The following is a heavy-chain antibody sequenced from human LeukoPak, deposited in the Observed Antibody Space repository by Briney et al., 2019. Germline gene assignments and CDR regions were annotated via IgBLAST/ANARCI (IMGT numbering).Heavy chain of an antibody. D-gene: IGHD6-19*01. V-gene: IGHV1-18*01. CDR3: ARERGIAPYSSGWYGE. J-gene: IGHJ4*02. CDR2: ISAYNGNT. CDR1: GYTFTSYG. Sequence: ASATVSCKASGYTFTSYGISWVRQAPGQGLEWMGWISAYNGNTNYAQKIQGRVTMTTDTSASTAYMELRSLRSDDTAVYYCARERGIAPYSSGWYGEWGQGTLVTVSS.